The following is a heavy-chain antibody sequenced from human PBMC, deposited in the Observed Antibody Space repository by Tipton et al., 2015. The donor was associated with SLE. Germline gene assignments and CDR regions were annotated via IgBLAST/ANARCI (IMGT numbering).Heavy chain of an antibody. CDR3: AKCPYYYDSSGYWV. CDR1: GFTFSSYA. J-gene: IGHJ4*02. D-gene: IGHD3-22*01. CDR2: ISYDGSNK. V-gene: IGHV3-30*18. Sequence: SLRLSCAASGFTFSSYAMHWVRQAPGKGLEWVAVISYDGSNKYYADSVKGRFTISRDNSKNTLYLQMNSLRAEDTAVYYCAKCPYYYDSSGYWVWGQGTLVTVSS.